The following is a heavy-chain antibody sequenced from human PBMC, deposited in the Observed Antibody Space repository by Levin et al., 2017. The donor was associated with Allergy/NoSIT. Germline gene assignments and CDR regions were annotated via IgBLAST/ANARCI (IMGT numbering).Heavy chain of an antibody. CDR2: INPSDDST. CDR3: ARSKYCTSTRCYTYYYYAMDV. CDR1: GYTFTDYY. D-gene: IGHD2-2*02. Sequence: GESLKISCKASGYTFTDYYMHWVRQAPGQGLEWMGIINPSDDSTSYAQKFQGRVTMTRDTSTSTVYMDMSSLSSEDTAVYYCARSKYCTSTRCYTYYYYAMDVWGQGTTVTVSS. J-gene: IGHJ6*02. V-gene: IGHV1-46*01.